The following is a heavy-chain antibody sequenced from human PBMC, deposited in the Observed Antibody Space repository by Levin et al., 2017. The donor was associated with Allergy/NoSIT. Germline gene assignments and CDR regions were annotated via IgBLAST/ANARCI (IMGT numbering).Heavy chain of an antibody. CDR2: IGSNGDDYL. D-gene: IGHD2-8*01. CDR3: ARDFHNDGLDYYYMDV. V-gene: IGHV3-21*06. Sequence: PGGSLRLSCAASGFTFNIYNMNWVRHAPGKGLEWVASIGSNGDDYLYYADSVKGRFSISRDNAKSSLYLQMNSLRAEDTAVYYCARDFHNDGLDYYYMDVWGKGTTVTVS. J-gene: IGHJ6*03. CDR1: GFTFNIYN.